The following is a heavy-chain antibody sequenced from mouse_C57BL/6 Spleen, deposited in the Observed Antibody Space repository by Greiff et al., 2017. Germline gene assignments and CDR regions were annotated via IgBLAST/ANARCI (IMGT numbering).Heavy chain of an antibody. J-gene: IGHJ2*01. Sequence: QVQLQQPGAELVKPGASVKLSCTASGYTFTSYWMQWVKQRPGQGLEWIGEIDPSDSYTYYHQKFKGKALLTVDTSSSTAYMQLSSLTSEDSAVYYCARSAFYYYGSSRYYFDYWGQGTTLTVSS. CDR3: ARSAFYYYGSSRYYFDY. D-gene: IGHD1-1*01. CDR2: IDPSDSYT. V-gene: IGHV1-50*01. CDR1: GYTFTSYW.